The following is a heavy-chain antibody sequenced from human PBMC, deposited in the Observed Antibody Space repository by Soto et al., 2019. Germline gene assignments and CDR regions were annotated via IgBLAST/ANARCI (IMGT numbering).Heavy chain of an antibody. CDR1: GFTFSSYA. CDR2: ISGSGGST. V-gene: IGHV3-23*01. J-gene: IGHJ3*02. Sequence: GGSLRLSCAASGFTFSSYAMSWVRQAPGKGLEWVSAISGSGGSTYYADSVKGRFTISRDNSKNTLYLQMNSLRAEDTAVYYCAKVAPIVVVPAAADDAFDIWGQGTMVTVSS. CDR3: AKVAPIVVVPAAADDAFDI. D-gene: IGHD2-2*01.